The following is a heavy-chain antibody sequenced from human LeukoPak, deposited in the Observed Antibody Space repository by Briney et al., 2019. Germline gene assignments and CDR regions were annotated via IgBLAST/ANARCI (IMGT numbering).Heavy chain of an antibody. D-gene: IGHD6-13*01. CDR2: INSDGSRT. J-gene: IGHJ4*02. CDR1: GFTLSTYW. Sequence: GGSLRLSCAASGFTLSTYWMHWVRQGPGKGLVWVSCINSDGSRTTYADSVRGRFTISRDNAKNTLYLQMNTLRVEDTAVYYCARGSWSAADTNIDYWGQGTLVTVSS. CDR3: ARGSWSAADTNIDY. V-gene: IGHV3-74*01.